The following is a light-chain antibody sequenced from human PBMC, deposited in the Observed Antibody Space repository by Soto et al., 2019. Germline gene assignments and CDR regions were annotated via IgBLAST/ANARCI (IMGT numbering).Light chain of an antibody. CDR1: QSVCSRC. J-gene: IGKJ1*01. V-gene: IGKV3-20*01. CDR3: QHYGTTPWT. Sequence: ETGLTQSPGTLSLSPGERVTLSCRASQSVCSRCLAWYQQKPGQSPRLLIYGASSRATGIPDRFSGSGSGTDFTLTISRLEAEDFAVYYCQHYGTTPWTFGQGTKVGIK. CDR2: GAS.